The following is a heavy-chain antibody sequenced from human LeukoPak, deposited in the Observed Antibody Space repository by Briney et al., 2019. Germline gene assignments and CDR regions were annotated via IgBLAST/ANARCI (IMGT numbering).Heavy chain of an antibody. D-gene: IGHD3-10*01. Sequence: PSETLSLTCTVSGGSISSGSYYWSWIRQPPGKGLEWIGYIYYSGSTNYNPSLKSRVTISVDTSKNQFSLKLSSVTAADTAVYYCARRYGSGSYQAFDIWGQGTMVTVSS. CDR1: GGSISSGSYY. V-gene: IGHV4-61*01. CDR2: IYYSGST. CDR3: ARRYGSGSYQAFDI. J-gene: IGHJ3*02.